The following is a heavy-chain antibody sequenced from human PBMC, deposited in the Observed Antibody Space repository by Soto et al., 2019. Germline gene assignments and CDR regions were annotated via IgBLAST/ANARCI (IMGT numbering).Heavy chain of an antibody. V-gene: IGHV1-18*01. Sequence: QVQLVQSGAEVKKPGASVKVSCKASGYTFTSYGISWERQAPGQGLEWMGWISAYNGNTNYAQKLQGRVTMTTDTSTSTAYVELRSLRSDDTAVYYCARDGSYDILTGYSKVYYYYGMYVWGQGTTVTVSS. D-gene: IGHD3-9*01. CDR2: ISAYNGNT. CDR3: ARDGSYDILTGYSKVYYYYGMYV. J-gene: IGHJ6*02. CDR1: GYTFTSYG.